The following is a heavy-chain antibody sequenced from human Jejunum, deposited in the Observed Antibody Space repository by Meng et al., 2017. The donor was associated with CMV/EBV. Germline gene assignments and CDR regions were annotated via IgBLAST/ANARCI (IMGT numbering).Heavy chain of an antibody. CDR2: IFSSGNSVTST. D-gene: IGHD2-2*01. V-gene: IGHV3-23*03. J-gene: IGHJ6*02. CDR3: AKDRGSIVLVPAAMGRRRYYSDGMDV. Sequence: PGQGLECVSVIFSSGNSVTSTYYADSVKGRFTISRDIPENTLYLQMNSLRDEDTAVYYCAKDRGSIVLVPAAMGRRRYYSDGMDVWGQGTTVTVSS.